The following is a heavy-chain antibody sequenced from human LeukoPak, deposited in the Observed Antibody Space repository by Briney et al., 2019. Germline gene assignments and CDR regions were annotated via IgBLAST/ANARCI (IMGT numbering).Heavy chain of an antibody. CDR1: GGSISSGDYY. Sequence: SQTLSLTCTVSGGSISSGDYYWSWIRQPPGKGLEWIGYIYYNGSTYYNPSLKSRVTISVDTSKNQFSLKLSSVTAADTAVYYCARGARGYYYDSSGYYDYWGQGTLVTVSS. D-gene: IGHD3-22*01. J-gene: IGHJ4*02. CDR2: IYYNGST. V-gene: IGHV4-30-4*01. CDR3: ARGARGYYYDSSGYYDY.